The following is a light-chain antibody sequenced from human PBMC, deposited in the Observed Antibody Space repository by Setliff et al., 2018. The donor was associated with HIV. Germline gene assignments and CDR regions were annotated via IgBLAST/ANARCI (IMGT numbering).Light chain of an antibody. CDR1: SSDVGIYNL. CDR2: EVN. Sequence: ALTQPASVSGSPGQSIAISCTGTSSDVGIYNLVSWYQHHPGKAPKLIIYEVNKRPSGVSNRFSGSKSGNTASLTISGLQPEDETDYYCCSYTTYSTYVFGTGTK. V-gene: IGLV2-23*02. CDR3: CSYTTYSTYV. J-gene: IGLJ1*01.